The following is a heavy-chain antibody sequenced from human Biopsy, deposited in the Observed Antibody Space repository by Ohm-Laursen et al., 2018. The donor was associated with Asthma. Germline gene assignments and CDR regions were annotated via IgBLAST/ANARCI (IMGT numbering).Heavy chain of an antibody. CDR1: GFSFSDYY. J-gene: IGHJ6*02. CDR2: ISSSGSTR. CDR3: AKDLSKAVGGSNDYYYGMDV. D-gene: IGHD6-19*01. Sequence: SLRLSCTASGFSFSDYYMTWMRQAPGKGLEWVASISSSGSTRYPSESLLGRYTMSRDNAQQTMSLEVRSLRAEDTALYYCAKDLSKAVGGSNDYYYGMDVWGQGTTVTVAS. V-gene: IGHV3-11*01.